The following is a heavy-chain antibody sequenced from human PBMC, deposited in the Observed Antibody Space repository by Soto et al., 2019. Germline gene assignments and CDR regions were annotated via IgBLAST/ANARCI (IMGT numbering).Heavy chain of an antibody. CDR2: ISGSGGRT. V-gene: IGHV3-23*01. CDR3: AKVDYDFWSGYSFFDY. D-gene: IGHD3-3*01. Sequence: EVQLLESGGGLVQPGGSLRLSCAASGFTFSSYAMSWVRQAPGKGLEWVSAISGSGGRTYYADSVKGRFTISRDNSKNTLYLQMNSLRVEDTPVYYCAKVDYDFWSGYSFFDYWGHGTLVTVSS. J-gene: IGHJ4*01. CDR1: GFTFSSYA.